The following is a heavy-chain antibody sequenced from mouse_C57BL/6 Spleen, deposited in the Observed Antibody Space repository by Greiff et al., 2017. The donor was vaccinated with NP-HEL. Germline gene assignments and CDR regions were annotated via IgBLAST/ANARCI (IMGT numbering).Heavy chain of an antibody. CDR3: ARRNPDNYVDY. J-gene: IGHJ2*01. CDR2: IYPGDGDT. V-gene: IGHV1-82*01. Sequence: QVQLQQSGPELVKPGASVKISCKASGYAFSSSWMNWVKQRPGKGLEWIGRIYPGDGDTNYNGKFKGKATLTADKSSSTAYMQLSSLTSEDSAVYFCARRNPDNYVDYWGQGTTLTVSS. D-gene: IGHD3-1*01. CDR1: GYAFSSSW.